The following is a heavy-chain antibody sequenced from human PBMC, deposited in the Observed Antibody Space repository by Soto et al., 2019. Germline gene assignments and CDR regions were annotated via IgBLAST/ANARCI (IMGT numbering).Heavy chain of an antibody. CDR1: GFTFSSYA. Sequence: LRLSCAASGFTFSSYAMSWVRQAPGKGPEWVSGISDSGGSTHYSDPVKGRFTISRDNPKNTLFLQMNSLRADDTGVYYCAKDRAKDFWSGYHRHFDYWGQGTLVTV. J-gene: IGHJ4*02. CDR2: ISDSGGST. D-gene: IGHD3-3*01. CDR3: AKDRAKDFWSGYHRHFDY. V-gene: IGHV3-23*01.